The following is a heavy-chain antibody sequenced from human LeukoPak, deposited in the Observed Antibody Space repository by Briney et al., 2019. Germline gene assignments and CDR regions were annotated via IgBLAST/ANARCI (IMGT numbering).Heavy chain of an antibody. J-gene: IGHJ4*02. D-gene: IGHD2-15*01. Sequence: ASMKVSCKTSGYSFIDYYLHWVRRAPGQGLEWMGWINPDSGGTNYAQKFQGRVTMTRDTSISSAYMELSRLRSDDTAVYYCAKEYCSGGRCYSVFDSWGQGTLVTVSS. V-gene: IGHV1-2*02. CDR2: INPDSGGT. CDR1: GYSFIDYY. CDR3: AKEYCSGGRCYSVFDS.